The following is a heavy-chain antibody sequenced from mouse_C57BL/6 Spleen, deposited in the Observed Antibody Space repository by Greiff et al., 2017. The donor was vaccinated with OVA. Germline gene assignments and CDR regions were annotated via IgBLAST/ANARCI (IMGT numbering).Heavy chain of an antibody. D-gene: IGHD2-3*01. CDR3: TREGYDGYSAY. CDR2: IDPETGGT. Sequence: QVHVKQSGAELVRPGASVTLSCKASGYTFTDYEMHWVKQTPVHGLEWIGAIDPETGGTAYNQKFKGKAILTADKSSSTAYMELRSLTSEDAAVYYCTREGYDGYSAYWGQGTLVTVSA. J-gene: IGHJ3*01. V-gene: IGHV1-15*01. CDR1: GYTFTDYE.